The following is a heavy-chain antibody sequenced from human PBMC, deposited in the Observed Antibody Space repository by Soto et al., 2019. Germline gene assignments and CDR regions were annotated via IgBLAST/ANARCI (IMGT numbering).Heavy chain of an antibody. CDR3: VRDGTKTLRDWFDP. J-gene: IGHJ5*02. CDR1: GASISGFY. V-gene: IGHV4-4*07. Sequence: SETRSLTCTVSGASISGFYWSWIRKSAGKGLEWIGRIYATGTTDYNPSLKSRIMMSVDTSKKQFSLKLRSVTAADTAVYYCVRDGTKTLRDWFDPWGQGISVTVSS. CDR2: IYATGTT. D-gene: IGHD1-1*01.